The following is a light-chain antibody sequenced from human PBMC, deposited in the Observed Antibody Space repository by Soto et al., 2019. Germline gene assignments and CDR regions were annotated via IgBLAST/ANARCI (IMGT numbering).Light chain of an antibody. Sequence: SYELTQPPSVSVAPGKTARITCGGNNIGSKSVHWYQQKPGQAPVLVIYYDSDRPSGIPERFSGSNSGNTATLTISRVEAGDEADYYCQVWDSSSYHSVVFGGGTKLTVL. J-gene: IGLJ2*01. CDR1: NIGSKS. CDR2: YDS. CDR3: QVWDSSSYHSVV. V-gene: IGLV3-21*04.